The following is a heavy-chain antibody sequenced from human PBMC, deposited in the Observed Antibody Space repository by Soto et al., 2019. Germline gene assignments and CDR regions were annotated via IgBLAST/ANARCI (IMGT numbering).Heavy chain of an antibody. D-gene: IGHD6-13*01. V-gene: IGHV3-23*01. J-gene: IGHJ6*02. Sequence: HPGGSLRLSCAASGFTFSSYAMSWVRQAPGKGLEWVSAISGSGGSTYYADSVKGRFTISRDNSKNTLYLQMNSLRAEDTAVYYCAKDQDCSSWFCRHYYYGMDVWGQGTTVTVSS. CDR2: ISGSGGST. CDR3: AKDQDCSSWFCRHYYYGMDV. CDR1: GFTFSSYA.